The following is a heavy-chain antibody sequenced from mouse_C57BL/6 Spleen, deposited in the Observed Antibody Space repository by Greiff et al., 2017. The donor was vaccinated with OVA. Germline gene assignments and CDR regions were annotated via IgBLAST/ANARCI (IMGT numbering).Heavy chain of an antibody. CDR1: GYAFTSSR. CDR3: ASRAVEGNYFDY. J-gene: IGHJ2*01. CDR2: IYPGDGDT. D-gene: IGHD3-3*01. Sequence: QVQLQQSGPELVKPGASVKISCKASGYAFTSSRMNWVKQRPGKGLAWIGRIYPGDGDTNYNGKFKGKATLTADKSSSTAYLQLSSLTSEDSAVFFCASRAVEGNYFDYWGQGTTLTVSS. V-gene: IGHV1-82*01.